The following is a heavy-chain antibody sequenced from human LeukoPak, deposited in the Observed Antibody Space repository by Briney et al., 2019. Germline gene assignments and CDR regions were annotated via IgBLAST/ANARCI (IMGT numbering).Heavy chain of an antibody. D-gene: IGHD5-18*01. J-gene: IGHJ5*02. CDR2: INPSGGST. CDR3: ARESPSPRDVDTAMPPGSNWFDP. V-gene: IGHV1-46*01. Sequence: ASVKVSCKASGYTFTSYYMHWVRQAPGQGLEWMGIINPSGGSTSYAQKFQGRVTMTRDTSTSTVYMELSSLRSEDTAVYYCARESPSPRDVDTAMPPGSNWFDPWGQGTLVTVSS. CDR1: GYTFTSYY.